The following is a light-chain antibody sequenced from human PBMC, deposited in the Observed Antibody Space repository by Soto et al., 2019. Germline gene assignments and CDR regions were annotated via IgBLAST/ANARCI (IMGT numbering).Light chain of an antibody. Sequence: QSVLTXPPSVSAAPGQKVTISCSGSSSNIGNNYVSWYQQLPGTAPKLLIYDNNKRPSGIPDRFSGSKSGTSATLGITGLQTGDEADYYCGTWDSSLSAYVFGTGTKVTVL. V-gene: IGLV1-51*01. CDR1: SSNIGNNY. CDR2: DNN. J-gene: IGLJ1*01. CDR3: GTWDSSLSAYV.